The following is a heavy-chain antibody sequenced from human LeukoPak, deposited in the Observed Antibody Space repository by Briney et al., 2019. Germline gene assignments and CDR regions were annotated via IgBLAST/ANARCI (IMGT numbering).Heavy chain of an antibody. J-gene: IGHJ3*02. CDR3: ARDDRLSTYCGGDCYSLAAFDI. CDR2: ISAYNGNT. Sequence: ASVKVSCKASGYTFTSYGISWVRQAPGQGLEWMGWISAYNGNTNYAQKLQGRVTMTTDTSTSTAYMEPRSLRSDDTAVYYCARDDRLSTYCGGDCYSLAAFDIWGQGTMVSISS. V-gene: IGHV1-18*01. D-gene: IGHD2-21*01. CDR1: GYTFTSYG.